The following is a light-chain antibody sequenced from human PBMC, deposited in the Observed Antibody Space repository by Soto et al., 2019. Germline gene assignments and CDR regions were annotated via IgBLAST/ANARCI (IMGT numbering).Light chain of an antibody. J-gene: IGKJ2*01. V-gene: IGKV3-11*01. CDR3: QQRSNWPPVMYT. CDR1: QSVSSY. CDR2: DAS. Sequence: EIVLTQSPATLSLSPGERATLSCRASQSVSSYLAWYQQKPGQAPRLLIYDASNRATGIPARFSGSGSGTDFTLPISSLETEDFAVYYCQQRSNWPPVMYTFGQGTKLEIK.